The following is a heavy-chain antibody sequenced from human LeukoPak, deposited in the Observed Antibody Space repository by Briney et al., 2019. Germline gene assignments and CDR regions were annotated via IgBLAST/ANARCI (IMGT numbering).Heavy chain of an antibody. J-gene: IGHJ4*02. Sequence: ASVKVSCKASGYTFTGYYMHWVRQAPGQGLEWMGRINPNSGGTNYAQKFQGRVTITRDTSISTAYMELSRLRSVDTAVYYCARGSIAARLVDYWGQGTLVTVSS. CDR1: GYTFTGYY. V-gene: IGHV1-2*06. D-gene: IGHD6-6*01. CDR3: ARGSIAARLVDY. CDR2: INPNSGGT.